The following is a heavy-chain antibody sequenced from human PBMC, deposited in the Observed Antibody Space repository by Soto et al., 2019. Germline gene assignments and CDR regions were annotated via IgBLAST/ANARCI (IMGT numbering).Heavy chain of an antibody. CDR2: ITPIFGTP. CDR3: TQGNAFDP. V-gene: IGHV1-69*01. D-gene: IGHD2-8*01. J-gene: IGHJ5*02. CDR1: GGTFSSYV. Sequence: QVQLVQSGAEVKKPGSSVKVSCKTSGGTFSSYVINWVRQAPGQGLEWMGAITPIFGTPNHAQKFQDRLSITADESTCTAYMELSSLRYEDTAIYYCTQGNAFDPWGQGTLVIVSS.